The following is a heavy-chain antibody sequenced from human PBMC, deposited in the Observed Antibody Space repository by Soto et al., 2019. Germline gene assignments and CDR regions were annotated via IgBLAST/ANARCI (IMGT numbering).Heavy chain of an antibody. CDR2: IRSKPNNYAT. Sequence: EVQLVESGGGLVQPGGSLKLSCAASGFTFSASAMHWVRQASGKGLEWVGRIRSKPNNYATAYAASVEGRFTISRDDSKNTAYLQMNSLKTEDTAVYYCIRFSHSRGWHFDSWGQGTLVTVSS. D-gene: IGHD6-19*01. J-gene: IGHJ4*02. V-gene: IGHV3-73*01. CDR3: IRFSHSRGWHFDS. CDR1: GFTFSASA.